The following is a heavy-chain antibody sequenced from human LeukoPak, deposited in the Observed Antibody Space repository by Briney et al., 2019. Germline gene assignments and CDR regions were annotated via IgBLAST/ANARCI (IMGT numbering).Heavy chain of an antibody. CDR3: TREIRYFDWFQADY. V-gene: IGHV3-49*03. CDR1: GFTFGDYS. J-gene: IGHJ4*02. Sequence: GGSLRLSCTTSGFTFGDYSMSWFRQAPGKGLEWVGFIRSKGYGGTAEYAASVKGRFTISRDDSNSVAYLQMDSLKTEDTAVYYCTREIRYFDWFQADYWGQGTLVTVSS. CDR2: IRSKGYGGTA. D-gene: IGHD3-9*01.